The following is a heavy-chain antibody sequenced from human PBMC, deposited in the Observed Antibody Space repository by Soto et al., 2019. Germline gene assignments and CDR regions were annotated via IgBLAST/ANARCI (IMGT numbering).Heavy chain of an antibody. Sequence: QVQLQESGPGLVKPSETLSLTCTVSGDSIRNYYWSWIRQPPGKGLEWIGSMYYSGSTNYNPSLKSQVSISADTSKNHFSLHLSSVTAADTAVYYCARGHTYGTFDYWGQGTLVTVSS. CDR2: MYYSGST. CDR3: ARGHTYGTFDY. V-gene: IGHV4-59*01. CDR1: GDSIRNYY. J-gene: IGHJ4*02. D-gene: IGHD5-18*01.